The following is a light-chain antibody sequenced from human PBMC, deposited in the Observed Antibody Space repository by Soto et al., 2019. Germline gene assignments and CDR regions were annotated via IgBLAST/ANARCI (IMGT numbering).Light chain of an antibody. CDR2: GAS. Sequence: EIVLTQSPGTLSLSPGERATLSCRASQSLTNSFMAWYQQKPGQAPRLLIYGASNRATGIPDRFSGSGSGTDFTLTISRLEPEDFAVYYCQQYGSSGTFGQGTKVDIK. CDR3: QQYGSSGT. CDR1: QSLTNSF. V-gene: IGKV3-20*01. J-gene: IGKJ1*01.